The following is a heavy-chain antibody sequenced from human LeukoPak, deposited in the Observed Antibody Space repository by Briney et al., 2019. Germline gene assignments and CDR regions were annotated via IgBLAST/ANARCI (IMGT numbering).Heavy chain of an antibody. CDR1: GFTFSSYA. CDR2: IKSKTDGGTT. D-gene: IGHD6-13*01. V-gene: IGHV3-15*01. J-gene: IGHJ4*02. Sequence: PGGSLRLSCAASGFTFSSYAMSWVRQAPGKGVEWVGRIKSKTDGGTTDYAAPVKGRFTISRDDSKNTLYLQMNSLKTEDTAVYYCTTDGTRSPHYSSSWYQVYWGQGTLVTVSS. CDR3: TTDGTRSPHYSSSWYQVY.